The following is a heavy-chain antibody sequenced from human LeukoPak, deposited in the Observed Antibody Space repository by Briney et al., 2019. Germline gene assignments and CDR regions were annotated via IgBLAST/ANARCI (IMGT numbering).Heavy chain of an antibody. CDR3: ARAKMSYYDSSGYYNPAVWFDP. J-gene: IGHJ5*02. CDR1: GYTFTGYY. V-gene: IGHV1-2*02. CDR2: INPNSGGT. D-gene: IGHD3-22*01. Sequence: GASVKVSCKASGYTFTGYYMHWVRQAPGQGLEWMGWINPNSGGTNYAQKLQGRVTMTRDTSISTAYMELSRLRSDDTAVYYCARAKMSYYDSSGYYNPAVWFDPWGQGTLVTVSS.